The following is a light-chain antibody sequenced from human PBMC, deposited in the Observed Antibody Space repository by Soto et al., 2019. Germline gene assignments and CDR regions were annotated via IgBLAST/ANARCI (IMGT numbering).Light chain of an antibody. CDR2: DAS. CDR1: QSFSTS. CDR3: QQYNNYLT. Sequence: MQMTQCPSTLSSSVGYRVTITCRASQSFSTSLAWYQQKPGKSPKILIYDASSFKSGVTSRFSGSGFGTDFTLTISSLQSDDFATYYCQQYNNYLTFGPGTKVAIK. V-gene: IGKV1-5*01. J-gene: IGKJ3*01.